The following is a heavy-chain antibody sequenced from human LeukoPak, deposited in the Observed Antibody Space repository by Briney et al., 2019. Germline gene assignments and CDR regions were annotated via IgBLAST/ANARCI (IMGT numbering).Heavy chain of an antibody. CDR2: IKQDGSEK. J-gene: IGHJ5*02. V-gene: IGHV3-7*01. Sequence: GGSLRLSCAASGFTFSSYWMSWVRQAPGKGLEWVANIKQDGSEKYYVDSVKGRFTISRDNSKNTLYLQMNSLRAEDTAVYYCAKGCSSTSCSLEWFDPWGQGTLVTVSS. CDR3: AKGCSSTSCSLEWFDP. D-gene: IGHD2-2*01. CDR1: GFTFSSYW.